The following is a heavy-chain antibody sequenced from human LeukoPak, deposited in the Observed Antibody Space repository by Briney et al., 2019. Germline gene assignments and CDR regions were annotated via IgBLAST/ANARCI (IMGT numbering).Heavy chain of an antibody. V-gene: IGHV4-39*07. CDR3: ARGAEYYAIWRGYAGYSDY. D-gene: IGHD3-3*01. J-gene: IGHJ4*02. Sequence: SETLSLTCTVSGASISGSGYYWGWIRQPPGKGLEWIGNIYDSGSTYYNASLQSRVTISIDTSKNQFSLRLSSVTAADTAVYFCARGAEYYAIWRGYAGYSDYWGQGISVTVSS. CDR1: GASISGSGYY. CDR2: IYDSGST.